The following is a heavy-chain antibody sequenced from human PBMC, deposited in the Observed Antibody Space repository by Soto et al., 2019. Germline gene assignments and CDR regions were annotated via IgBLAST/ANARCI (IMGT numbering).Heavy chain of an antibody. CDR2: IFYSGST. J-gene: IGHJ5*02. CDR3: ARQPTTGDTDLWFDP. CDR1: GGSISTSRSY. D-gene: IGHD2-21*01. V-gene: IGHV4-39*01. Sequence: TSETLSLTCSVSGGSISTSRSYWTWIRQPPGKGLEWLANIFYSGSTFYNPSLASRVSVSVDTSKNEFSLKLRSVTAADPAVYYCARQPTTGDTDLWFDPWGQGTLVTVSS.